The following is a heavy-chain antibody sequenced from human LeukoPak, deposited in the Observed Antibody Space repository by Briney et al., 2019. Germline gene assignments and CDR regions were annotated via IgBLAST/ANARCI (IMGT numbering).Heavy chain of an antibody. Sequence: PSETLSLTCTVSGGSISSYYWSWIRQPPGKRLEWIGYIYYSGSTNYNPSLKSRVTISVDTSKNQFSLKLSSVTAADTAVYYCARDPHPRMGTIFGVVIPYYMDVWGKGTTVTVSS. CDR2: IYYSGST. CDR3: ARDPHPRMGTIFGVVIPYYMDV. V-gene: IGHV4-59*01. D-gene: IGHD3-3*01. J-gene: IGHJ6*03. CDR1: GGSISSYY.